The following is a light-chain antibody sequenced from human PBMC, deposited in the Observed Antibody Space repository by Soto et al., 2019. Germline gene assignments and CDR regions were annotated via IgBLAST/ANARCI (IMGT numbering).Light chain of an antibody. J-gene: IGKJ4*01. V-gene: IGKV1-27*01. Sequence: DIQMTQSPSSLYASVGDRVTITCRASKGISPYLAWYQHKPGKVPQLLLYAASTLQSGVPSRFSGSGSGTSFALPISSLQPEDVATYYCQKYNTAPLTFGGGTKVEI. CDR3: QKYNTAPLT. CDR1: KGISPY. CDR2: AAS.